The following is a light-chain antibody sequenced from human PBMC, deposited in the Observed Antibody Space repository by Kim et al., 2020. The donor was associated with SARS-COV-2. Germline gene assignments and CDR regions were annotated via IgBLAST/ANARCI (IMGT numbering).Light chain of an antibody. V-gene: IGKV2-28*01. Sequence: DIVLTQSPLSLPVIPGEPASISCRSSQSLLHSNGYTYLDWYLQKPGQSPQLLIYLVSNRASGVPDRFSGSGSGTDFTLKISRVEAEDVGIYYCMQALQTPWTFGQGTKVDIK. CDR2: LVS. J-gene: IGKJ1*01. CDR1: QSLLHSNGYTY. CDR3: MQALQTPWT.